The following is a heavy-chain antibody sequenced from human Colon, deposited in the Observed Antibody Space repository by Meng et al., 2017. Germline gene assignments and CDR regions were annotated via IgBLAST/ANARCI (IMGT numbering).Heavy chain of an antibody. Sequence: QGQLQESGPGLVRPSDALSLTCSVSGGSVSSAGYQWSWLRQPPGKGLEWIGYASTNYNPSLKSRVTISVDTSKNQFSLRLTSVTAADTAVYYCARDHMGSLDYWGQGILVTVSS. CDR3: ARDHMGSLDY. CDR1: GGSVSSAGYQ. J-gene: IGHJ4*02. CDR2: AST. D-gene: IGHD1-26*01. V-gene: IGHV4-61*08.